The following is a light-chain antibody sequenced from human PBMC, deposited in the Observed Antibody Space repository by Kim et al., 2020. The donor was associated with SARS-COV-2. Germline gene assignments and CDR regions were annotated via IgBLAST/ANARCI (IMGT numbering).Light chain of an antibody. CDR2: GAS. CDR3: QQYNAWPPLT. V-gene: IGKV3-15*01. Sequence: SPGERTTLSCRASQSVSSNLAWYQQKPGQGPRLLIYGASTRVAGLPARFSGSGSGTEFNLTISSLQSEDFAFYYCQQYNAWPPLTFGGGTKVDIK. CDR1: QSVSSN. J-gene: IGKJ4*01.